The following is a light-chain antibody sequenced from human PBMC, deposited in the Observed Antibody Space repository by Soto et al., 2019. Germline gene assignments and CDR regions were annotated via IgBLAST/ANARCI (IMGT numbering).Light chain of an antibody. CDR3: CSYANSSTLDDV. CDR2: RVN. V-gene: IGLV2-23*02. Sequence: QSVLTQTASVSGPPGQSITIPCTRTSSDVCGYDIVSWYRHHPGEAPQLILNRVNKRPSRLSHRLPGSKSGNTASLTISGLHPQDEADYFCCSYANSSTLDDVFGTGTKVT. J-gene: IGLJ1*01. CDR1: SSDVCGYDI.